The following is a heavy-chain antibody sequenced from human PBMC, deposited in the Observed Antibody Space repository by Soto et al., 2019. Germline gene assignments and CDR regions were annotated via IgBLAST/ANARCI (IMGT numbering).Heavy chain of an antibody. CDR1: GLRFSVSS. CDR2: ITVGTGNT. V-gene: IGHV1-58*01. J-gene: IGHJ4*02. CDR3: AAGDSSGYYGG. D-gene: IGHD3-22*01. Sequence: AASLNGDWKAAGLRFSVSSVEWGRQARGQRLEWIGWITVGTGNTNYAQKLQERVTITRDMSTSTAYMELSNLRSEDTAVYYCAAGDSSGYYGGWGQGTQVTVSS.